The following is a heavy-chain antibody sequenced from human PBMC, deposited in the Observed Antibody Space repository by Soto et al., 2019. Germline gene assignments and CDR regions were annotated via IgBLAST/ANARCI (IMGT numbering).Heavy chain of an antibody. Sequence: ASVKVSCKASGYTFTGYYMHWVRQAPGQGLEWMGIINPSGGSTSYAQKFQGRVTMTRDTSTSTVYMELSSLRSEDTAVYYCARDFDWIAAAGISYYFDYWGQGTLVTVSS. V-gene: IGHV1-46*01. CDR3: ARDFDWIAAAGISYYFDY. CDR1: GYTFTGYY. J-gene: IGHJ4*02. CDR2: INPSGGST. D-gene: IGHD6-13*01.